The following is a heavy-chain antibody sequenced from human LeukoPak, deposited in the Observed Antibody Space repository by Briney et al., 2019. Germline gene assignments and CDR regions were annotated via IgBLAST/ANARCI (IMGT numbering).Heavy chain of an antibody. Sequence: GGSLRLSCAASGFTFSSYAMHWVRQAPGKGLEWVAVISYDGSNKYYADSVKGRFTISRDNSKNTLYLQMNSLRAEDTAVYYCAKREADYGDYVYFQHWGQGTLVTVSS. V-gene: IGHV3-30*04. CDR2: ISYDGSNK. D-gene: IGHD4-17*01. CDR1: GFTFSSYA. J-gene: IGHJ1*01. CDR3: AKREADYGDYVYFQH.